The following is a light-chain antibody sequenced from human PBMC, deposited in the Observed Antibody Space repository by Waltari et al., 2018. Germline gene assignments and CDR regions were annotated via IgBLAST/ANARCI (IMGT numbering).Light chain of an antibody. J-gene: IGLJ2*01. CDR1: SSAIGDYDC. CDR2: DVS. Sequence: QSALTQPRSVSGSPGQSVTVSCTGTSSAIGDYDCVSWYQHPPGKAPKLLIYDVSKRPPGVPDRFSAAKSGNTASLTISGLQAEDEADYYCYSYAGSHEFGGGTKLTVL. CDR3: YSYAGSHE. V-gene: IGLV2-11*01.